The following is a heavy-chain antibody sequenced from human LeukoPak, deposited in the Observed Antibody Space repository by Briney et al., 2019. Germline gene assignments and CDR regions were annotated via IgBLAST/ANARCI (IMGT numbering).Heavy chain of an antibody. CDR1: GFTFSSYA. CDR3: AKMTYGVAGKPYLDY. D-gene: IGHD3-3*01. J-gene: IGHJ4*02. CDR2: ISGDSDTT. V-gene: IGHV3-23*01. Sequence: GGSLRLSCAASGFTFSSYAMSWVRQAPGKGLEWVSAISGDSDTTYYADSVKGRFTILRDPSKNILYLQMNSLRVEDTAVYYCAKMTYGVAGKPYLDYWGQGTLVTVSS.